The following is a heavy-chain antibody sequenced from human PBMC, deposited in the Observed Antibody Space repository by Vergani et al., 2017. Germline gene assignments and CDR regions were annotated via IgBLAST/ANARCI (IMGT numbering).Heavy chain of an antibody. CDR2: IYWNDDK. CDR1: GFSLSTSGVG. Sequence: QITLKESGPTLVKPTQTLTLTCTFSGFSLSTSGVGVGWIRQPPGKALEWLALIYWNDDKPYSPSLKSRLTIAKDTSKNQWFLTMTNMDPVDTATDYCAHSRFEYYDILTGYYPPDYYYYYMDVWGKGTTVTVSS. CDR3: AHSRFEYYDILTGYYPPDYYYYYMDV. J-gene: IGHJ6*03. V-gene: IGHV2-5*01. D-gene: IGHD3-9*01.